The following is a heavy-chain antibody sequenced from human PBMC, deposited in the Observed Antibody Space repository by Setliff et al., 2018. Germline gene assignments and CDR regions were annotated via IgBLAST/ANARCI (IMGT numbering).Heavy chain of an antibody. V-gene: IGHV4-38-2*01. J-gene: IGHJ4*02. D-gene: IGHD3-10*01. CDR1: GFSISSGYY. Sequence: PSETLSLTCAVSGFSISSGYYWGWIRQPPGKGLEWIVNIHHSGKAYYNPSLKSRVTVSIDTSKNHFSLKLSSVTAADTAVYYCARGFLRYDSGTYYTYWGQGTLVTVSS. CDR3: ARGFLRYDSGTYYTY. CDR2: IHHSGKA.